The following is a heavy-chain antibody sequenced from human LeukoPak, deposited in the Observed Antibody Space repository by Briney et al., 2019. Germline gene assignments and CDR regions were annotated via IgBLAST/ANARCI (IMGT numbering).Heavy chain of an antibody. Sequence: GASVKVSCKASGYTFTSYGISWVRQAPGQGLEWMGWISAYNGNTNYAQKLQGRVTMTTDTSTSTAYMELRSLRSDDTAVYYCARDESRWGATYYFDYWGQGTLVTVSS. CDR3: ARDESRWGATYYFDY. V-gene: IGHV1-18*01. D-gene: IGHD1-26*01. J-gene: IGHJ4*02. CDR1: GYTFTSYG. CDR2: ISAYNGNT.